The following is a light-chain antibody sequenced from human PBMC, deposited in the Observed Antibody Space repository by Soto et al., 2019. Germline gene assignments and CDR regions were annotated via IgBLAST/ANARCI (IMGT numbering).Light chain of an antibody. CDR3: LQDYNYLLS. V-gene: IGKV1-6*01. CDR2: AAS. Sequence: AIQMTQAPSSLSASVGDRVTITCRASQAIRNDLAWYQQRPGKAPKLLIYAASSLQSGVPSRFSGSGSGTHFTLTINSRQPEDFATYYCLQDYNYLLSCGGGTKVEIK. CDR1: QAIRND. J-gene: IGKJ4*01.